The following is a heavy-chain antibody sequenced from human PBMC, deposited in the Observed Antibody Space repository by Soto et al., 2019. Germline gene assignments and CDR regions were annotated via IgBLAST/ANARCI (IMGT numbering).Heavy chain of an antibody. Sequence: ASVKVSCKASGYTFTGYYMHWVRQAPGQGLEWMGWINPNSGGTNYAQKFQGRVTMTRDTSISTAYMELSRLRSDDTAVYYCARADIVVVPAAMEDYYYYGMDVWGQGTKGTVSS. CDR2: INPNSGGT. D-gene: IGHD2-2*01. CDR3: ARADIVVVPAAMEDYYYYGMDV. CDR1: GYTFTGYY. V-gene: IGHV1-2*02. J-gene: IGHJ6*02.